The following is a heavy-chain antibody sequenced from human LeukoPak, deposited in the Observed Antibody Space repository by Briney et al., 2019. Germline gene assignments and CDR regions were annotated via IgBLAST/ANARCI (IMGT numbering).Heavy chain of an antibody. D-gene: IGHD3-10*01. V-gene: IGHV3-7*01. J-gene: IGHJ4*02. CDR3: ATDRRGSNDY. Sequence: PSETLSLTCTVSGGSISSYYWSWIRQPPGKGLEWVANMRQDGDEKYYVDSVRGRFTISRDNAKNSLYLQMNSLRAEDTAVYYCATDRRGSNDYWGQGTLVTVSS. CDR1: GGSISSYY. CDR2: MRQDGDEK.